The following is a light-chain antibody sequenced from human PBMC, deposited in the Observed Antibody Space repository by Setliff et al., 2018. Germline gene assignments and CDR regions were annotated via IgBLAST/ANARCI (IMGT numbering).Light chain of an antibody. CDR1: SSYVGGYNY. V-gene: IGLV2-11*01. Sequence: QSVLTQPRSVSGSPGQSVTISCTGTSSYVGGYNYVSWYQQHSGKAPKLMIYDVSKRPSEVPDRFSGSKSGNTASLAISGLQAEDEADYYCCSYAGSYTSLYVFGTGTKVTVL. CDR3: CSYAGSYTSLYV. CDR2: DVS. J-gene: IGLJ1*01.